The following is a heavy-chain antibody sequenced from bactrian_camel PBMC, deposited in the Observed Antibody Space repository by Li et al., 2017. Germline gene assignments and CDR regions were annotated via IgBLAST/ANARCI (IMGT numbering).Heavy chain of an antibody. CDR1: GNAYNIIC. Sequence: VQLVESGGGSVQAGGSLRLTCTASGNAYNIICMGWFRQGPGQQREGVANTHNDGRTYYVDSVKGRFVLSQDNAKNTLYLQMNSLTPEDTAMYFCAADLSEAARFSPLEAFEYGYWGQGTQVTVSS. CDR2: THNDGRT. D-gene: IGHD1*01. V-gene: IGHV3S53*01. CDR3: AADLSEAARFSPLEAFEYGY. J-gene: IGHJ4*01.